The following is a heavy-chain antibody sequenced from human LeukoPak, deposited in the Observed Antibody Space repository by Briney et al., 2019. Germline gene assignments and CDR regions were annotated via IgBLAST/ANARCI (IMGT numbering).Heavy chain of an antibody. CDR3: ARLVLGYCSGGSCDERDYYYYMDV. CDR1: GGSISSYY. Sequence: SETLSLTCTVSGGSISSYYWSWIRQPPGKGLEWIGYIYTSGSTNYNPSLKSRVTISVDTSKNQFSLKLSSVTAADTAVYYCARLVLGYCSGGSCDERDYYYYMDVWGKGTTVTVSS. D-gene: IGHD2-15*01. J-gene: IGHJ6*03. V-gene: IGHV4-4*09. CDR2: IYTSGST.